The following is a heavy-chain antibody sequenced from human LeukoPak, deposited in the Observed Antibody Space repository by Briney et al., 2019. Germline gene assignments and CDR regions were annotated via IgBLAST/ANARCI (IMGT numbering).Heavy chain of an antibody. J-gene: IGHJ4*02. V-gene: IGHV3-30*18. CDR2: ISYDGSNK. CDR1: GFTFSNYG. D-gene: IGHD6-13*01. Sequence: PGGSLRLSCAASGFTFSNYGMHWVRQAPGKGLEWVALISYDGSNKYFADSVKGRFTISRDNSKNTLYQQMHSLRAEDTAVYYCAKDNVAAAGRYFDYWGQGTLVTVSS. CDR3: AKDNVAAAGRYFDY.